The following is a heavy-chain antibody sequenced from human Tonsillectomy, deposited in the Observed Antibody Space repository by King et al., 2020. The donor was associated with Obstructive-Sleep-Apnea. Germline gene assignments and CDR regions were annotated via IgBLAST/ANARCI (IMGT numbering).Heavy chain of an antibody. J-gene: IGHJ4*02. CDR2: IYPGDSDT. V-gene: IGHV5-51*01. CDR3: ASHYSSTNYYFDY. D-gene: IGHD2-2*01. CDR1: GYRFTNYW. Sequence: VQLVESGAEVKKPGESLKISCKGSGYRFTNYWIGWVRQMPGKGLEWMGIIYPGDSDTRYSPSFQGQVTISADKSTSTAYLQWGSLKASDTAMYYCASHYSSTNYYFDYWGQGTLVTVSS.